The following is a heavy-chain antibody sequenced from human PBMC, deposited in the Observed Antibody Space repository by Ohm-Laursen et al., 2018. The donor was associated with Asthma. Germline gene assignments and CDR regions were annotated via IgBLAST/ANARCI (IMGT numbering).Heavy chain of an antibody. CDR1: GGTFSSYA. CDR2: IIPIFGTA. J-gene: IGHJ4*02. D-gene: IGHD6-6*01. CDR3: ARARTYSSSQPMGY. V-gene: IGHV1-69*05. Sequence: SVKVSCKASGGTFSSYAISWVRQAPGQGLEWMGGIIPIFGTANYAQKLQGRVTMTTDTSTSTAYMELRSLRSDDTAVYYCARARTYSSSQPMGYWGQGTLVTVSS.